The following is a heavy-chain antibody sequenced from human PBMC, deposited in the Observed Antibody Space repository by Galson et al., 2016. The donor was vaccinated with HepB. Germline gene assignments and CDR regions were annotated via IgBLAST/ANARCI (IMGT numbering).Heavy chain of an antibody. CDR1: GYSISGSDW. J-gene: IGHJ5*01. V-gene: IGHV4-28*03. Sequence: SETLSLTCSVSGYSISGSDWWGWIRQPPGKGLEWIGYIYYNGRTYYDPSLMSRVTISVDTSKNQFSLNLRFVTAADTAVYSCARGYSATVGKGNWFDSWGQGTLVTVSS. CDR2: IYYNGRT. CDR3: ARGYSATVGKGNWFDS. D-gene: IGHD7-27*01.